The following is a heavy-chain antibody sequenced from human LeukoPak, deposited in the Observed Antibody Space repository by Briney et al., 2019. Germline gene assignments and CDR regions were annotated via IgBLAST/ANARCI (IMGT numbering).Heavy chain of an antibody. CDR3: ARDRDSSGYPPADY. D-gene: IGHD3-22*01. V-gene: IGHV4-38-2*02. CDR1: GYSISSGYH. CDR2: IYHSGST. Sequence: PSETLSLTCTVSGYSISSGYHWGWIRQPPGKGLEWIGSIYHSGSTYYNPSLKSRFTISVDTSKNQFSLKLSSVTAADTAVYYCARDRDSSGYPPADYWGQGTLVTVSS. J-gene: IGHJ4*02.